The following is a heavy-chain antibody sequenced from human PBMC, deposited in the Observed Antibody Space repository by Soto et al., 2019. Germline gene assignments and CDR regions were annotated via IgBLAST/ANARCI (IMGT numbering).Heavy chain of an antibody. CDR1: GYTFTSYY. CDR2: INPSGGST. V-gene: IGHV1-46*01. J-gene: IGHJ5*02. CDR3: ARAFRRGYCSSTSCSRFDP. D-gene: IGHD2-2*01. Sequence: ASVKVSCKASGYTFTSYYMHWVRQAPGQGLEWMGIINPSGGSTSYAQKFQGRVTMTRDTSTSTVYMELSSLRSEDTAVYYCARAFRRGYCSSTSCSRFDPWGQGTLVTVS.